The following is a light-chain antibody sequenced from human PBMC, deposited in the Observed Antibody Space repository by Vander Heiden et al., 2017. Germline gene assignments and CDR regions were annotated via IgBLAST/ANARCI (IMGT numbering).Light chain of an antibody. CDR3: ATWDGSLSGVV. CDR1: SPNIGSNY. V-gene: IGLV1-47*01. CDR2: RNN. Sequence: QSVLTQTPSASGTPGQRVTISFSGSSPNIGSNYVYWYQHFPGTAPKLLIYRNNQRPSGVPDRFSGSKSGTSASLAISGLRSEDEADYYCATWDGSLSGVVFGGGTKLTVL. J-gene: IGLJ2*01.